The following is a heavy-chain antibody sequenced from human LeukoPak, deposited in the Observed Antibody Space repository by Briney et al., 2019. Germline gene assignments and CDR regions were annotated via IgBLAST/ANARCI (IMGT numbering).Heavy chain of an antibody. CDR3: ARAGDYDILTGYYRFFDY. Sequence: SETLSLTCTVSGGSISSSSYYWGWIRQPPGKGLEWIGSIYYSGSTYYNPSLKSRVTISVDTSKNQFSLKLSSVTAADTAVYYCARAGDYDILTGYYRFFDYWGQGTLVTVSS. J-gene: IGHJ4*02. V-gene: IGHV4-39*07. CDR1: GGSISSSSYY. D-gene: IGHD3-9*01. CDR2: IYYSGST.